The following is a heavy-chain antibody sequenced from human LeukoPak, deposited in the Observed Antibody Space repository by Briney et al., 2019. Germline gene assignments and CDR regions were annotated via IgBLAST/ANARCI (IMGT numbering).Heavy chain of an antibody. D-gene: IGHD5-24*01. V-gene: IGHV3-64*01. J-gene: IGHJ4*02. CDR1: GFTFSSYA. CDR3: AGEGWLQDFDY. CDR2: ISSNGGST. Sequence: GGSLRLSCAASGFTFSSYAMHWVRQAPGKGLEYVSAISSNGGSTYYANSVKGRFTISRDNSKNTLYLQMGSLRAEDMAVYYCAGEGWLQDFDYWGQGTLVTVSS.